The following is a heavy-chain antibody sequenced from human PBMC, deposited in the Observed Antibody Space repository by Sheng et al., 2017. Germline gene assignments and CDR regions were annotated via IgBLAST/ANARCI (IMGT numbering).Heavy chain of an antibody. Sequence: EVQLVESGGGLVQPGGSLRLSCEASGFTFSSYWMSWVRQAPGKGLEWVANIKQDGSEKHYVDSVKGRFTISRDNAKNSLYLQMNSLRAEDTAVYYCARHSSGVNFDYWGQGTLVSVSS. D-gene: IGHD3-22*01. CDR1: GFTFSSYW. V-gene: IGHV3-7*01. CDR2: IKQDGSEK. CDR3: ARHSSGVNFDY. J-gene: IGHJ4*02.